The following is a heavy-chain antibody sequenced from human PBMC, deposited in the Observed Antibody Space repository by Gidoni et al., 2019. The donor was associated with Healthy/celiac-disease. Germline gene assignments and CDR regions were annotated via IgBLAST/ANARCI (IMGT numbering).Heavy chain of an antibody. V-gene: IGHV4-4*07. CDR3: ARDWVIVGADRAYYYYYGMDV. Sequence: QVQLQESGPGLVKPSETLSLTCTVSGGSISSYYWSWIRQPAGKGLEWIGRIYTSGSTNYNPSLKSRVTMSVDTSKNQFSLKLSSVTAAGTAVYYCARDWVIVGADRAYYYYYGMDVWGQGTTVTVSS. D-gene: IGHD1-26*01. CDR2: IYTSGST. J-gene: IGHJ6*02. CDR1: GGSISSYY.